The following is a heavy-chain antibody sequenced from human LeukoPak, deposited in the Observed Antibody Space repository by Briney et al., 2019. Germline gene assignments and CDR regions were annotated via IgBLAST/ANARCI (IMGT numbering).Heavy chain of an antibody. CDR2: ISTYNGNT. J-gene: IGHJ4*02. V-gene: IGHV1-18*01. CDR1: GYTFTTYG. Sequence: ASVKVSCKASGYTFTTYGISWVRQAPGQGLEWMGWISTYNGNTNYAQKLKGRVTMTTDTSTSTVNMEPRSLRSDDTAVYYCARGGCTSCYWVDYWGQGTLVTVSS. CDR3: ARGGCTSCYWVDY. D-gene: IGHD2-2*01.